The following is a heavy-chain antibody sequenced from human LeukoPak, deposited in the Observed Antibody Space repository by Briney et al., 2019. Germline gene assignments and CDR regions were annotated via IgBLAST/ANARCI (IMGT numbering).Heavy chain of an antibody. D-gene: IGHD6-6*01. J-gene: IGHJ4*02. Sequence: PRASVKVSCKASGYTFTSYGISWVRQAPGQGLEWMGWISAYNGNTNYAQKLQGRVTMTTDTSTSTAYMELRSLRSDDTAVYYCAREDSSSLSSYRSLPYDYWGQGTLVTVSS. CDR3: AREDSSSLSSYRSLPYDY. CDR2: ISAYNGNT. CDR1: GYTFTSYG. V-gene: IGHV1-18*01.